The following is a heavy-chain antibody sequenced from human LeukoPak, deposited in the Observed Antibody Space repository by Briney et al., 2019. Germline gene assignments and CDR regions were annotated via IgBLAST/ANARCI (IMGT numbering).Heavy chain of an antibody. V-gene: IGHV3-7*01. Sequence: RGSLRLSCAASGFTFSNYWMSWVRQAPGKGLEWVANIKQDGSEKYYVDSVKGRFTISRDNPKNSLFLQMNTLRAEDTAVYYCARAQYLPFDVFDIWGQGTMVTVSS. J-gene: IGHJ3*02. D-gene: IGHD2/OR15-2a*01. CDR2: IKQDGSEK. CDR1: GFTFSNYW. CDR3: ARAQYLPFDVFDI.